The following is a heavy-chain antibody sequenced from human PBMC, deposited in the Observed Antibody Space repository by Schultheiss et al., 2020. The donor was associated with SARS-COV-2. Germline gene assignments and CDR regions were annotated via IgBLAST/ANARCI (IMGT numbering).Heavy chain of an antibody. J-gene: IGHJ3*02. V-gene: IGHV4-59*01. CDR1: GGSISPYY. CDR2: IYYSGST. D-gene: IGHD3-10*01. Sequence: SETLSLTCTVSGGSISPYYWSWIRQPPGKGLEWIGYIYYSGSTNYNPSLKSRVTISVDTSKNQFSLKLSSVTAADTAVYYCARSSGRLWFGELSFSFDIWGQGTMVTVSS. CDR3: ARSSGRLWFGELSFSFDI.